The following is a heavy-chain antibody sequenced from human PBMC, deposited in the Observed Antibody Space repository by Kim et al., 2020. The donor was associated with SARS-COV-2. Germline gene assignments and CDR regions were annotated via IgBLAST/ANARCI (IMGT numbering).Heavy chain of an antibody. CDR3: AKDIKRQRGGTGYIEY. J-gene: IGHJ4*02. D-gene: IGHD2-15*01. V-gene: IGHV3-43*01. Sequence: SMKCRFTISRDNSKTTLYMQMNSLRTEDTALYYGAKDIKRQRGGTGYIEYWGQGTLVTVSS.